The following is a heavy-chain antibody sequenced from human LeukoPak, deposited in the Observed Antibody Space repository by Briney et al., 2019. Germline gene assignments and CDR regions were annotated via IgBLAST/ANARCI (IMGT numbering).Heavy chain of an antibody. Sequence: SQTLSLTCTVSADSLSSGGHYWAWIRQLPGKGLGSIGFIYHSGSSRHNPSLKDRVAITVDASRKQFALRLSSVTAADTAIYYCARGGNRFGGFYFDYWGQGIQVIVSS. V-gene: IGHV4-31*03. CDR2: IYHSGSS. CDR3: ARGGNRFGGFYFDY. CDR1: ADSLSSGGHY. J-gene: IGHJ4*02. D-gene: IGHD3-10*01.